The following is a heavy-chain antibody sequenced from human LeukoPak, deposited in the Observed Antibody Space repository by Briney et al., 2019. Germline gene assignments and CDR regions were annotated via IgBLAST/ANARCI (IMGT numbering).Heavy chain of an antibody. CDR1: RFTFSSYG. D-gene: IGHD1-26*01. J-gene: IGHJ5*02. V-gene: IGHV3-30*02. CDR2: IRYDGSNK. CDR3: ARESSWELNWFDP. Sequence: GGSLRLSCAASRFTFSSYGMHWVRQAPGKGLEWVAFIRYDGSNKYYADSVKGRFTISRDNSKNTLYPQMNSLRAEDTAVYYCARESSWELNWFDPWGQGTLVTVSS.